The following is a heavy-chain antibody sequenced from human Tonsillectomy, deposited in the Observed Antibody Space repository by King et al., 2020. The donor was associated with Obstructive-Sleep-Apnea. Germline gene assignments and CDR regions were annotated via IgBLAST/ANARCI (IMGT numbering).Heavy chain of an antibody. J-gene: IGHJ4*02. CDR2: IFFSGGST. V-gene: IGHV3-23*04. CDR1: GFTFSSYA. Sequence: VQLVESGGGLVQPGGSLRLSCAASGFTFSSYAMSWVRQAPGKGREWVSTIFFSGGSTYYADSVKGRFTNSRDNSNNTPYLQTNSLTAEDKAVYYCAKARDTVIRTDDFWGQRTLVTVSS. D-gene: IGHD5-18*01. CDR3: AKARDTVIRTDDF.